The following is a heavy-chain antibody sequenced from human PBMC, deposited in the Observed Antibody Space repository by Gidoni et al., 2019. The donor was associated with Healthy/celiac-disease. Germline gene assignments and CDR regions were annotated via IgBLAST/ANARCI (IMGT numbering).Heavy chain of an antibody. V-gene: IGHV3-21*01. Sequence: EVQLVESGGGLVKPGGSLRLSCAASGFTFSSYSMNWVRQAPGKGLEWVSSISSSSSYIYYADSVKGRFTISRDNAKNSLYLQMNSLRAEDTAVYYCARDSGTTVTTFYFDYWGQGTLVTVSS. D-gene: IGHD4-17*01. CDR3: ARDSGTTVTTFYFDY. CDR2: ISSSSSYI. J-gene: IGHJ4*02. CDR1: GFTFSSYS.